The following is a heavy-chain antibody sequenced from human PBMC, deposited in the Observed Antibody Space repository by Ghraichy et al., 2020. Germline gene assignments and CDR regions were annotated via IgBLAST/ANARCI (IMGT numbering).Heavy chain of an antibody. D-gene: IGHD3-3*01. CDR3: ARGRDFWSGYPGAAFDY. CDR1: GGTFSSYA. CDR2: IIPIFGTA. V-gene: IGHV1-69*06. J-gene: IGHJ4*02. Sequence: SVKVSCKASGGTFSSYAISWVRQAPGQGLEWMGGIIPIFGTANYAQKFQGRVTITADKSTSTAYMELSSLRSEDTAVYYCARGRDFWSGYPGAAFDYWGQGTLVTVSS.